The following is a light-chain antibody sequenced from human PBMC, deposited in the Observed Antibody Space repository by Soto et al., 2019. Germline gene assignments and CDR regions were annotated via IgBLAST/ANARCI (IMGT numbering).Light chain of an antibody. V-gene: IGKV3-11*01. Sequence: ETELTQSPATLSVSPGEGATLSCRASQSVSSYLAWYQQKPGQAPRLLIYDASNRATGIPARFSGSGSGTDFTLTISSLEPEDFAVYYCQQRSNGSITFGQGTRLEI. CDR3: QQRSNGSIT. CDR1: QSVSSY. J-gene: IGKJ5*01. CDR2: DAS.